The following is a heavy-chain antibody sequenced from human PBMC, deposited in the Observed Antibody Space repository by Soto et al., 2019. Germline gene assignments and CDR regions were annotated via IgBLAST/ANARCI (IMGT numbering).Heavy chain of an antibody. V-gene: IGHV2-70*04. D-gene: IGHD3-3*01. CDR1: GFSLSTSGMR. J-gene: IGHJ4*02. CDR2: IDWDDDK. CDR3: ARMRYDFWSGYSYYFDY. Sequence: SGPTLVNPTQTLTLTCTFSGFSLSTSGMRVSWIRQPPGKALEWLARIDWDDDKFYSTSLKTRLTISKDTSKNQVVLTMTHMDPVDTAAYYCARMRYDFWSGYSYYFDYWGQGTLVTVSS.